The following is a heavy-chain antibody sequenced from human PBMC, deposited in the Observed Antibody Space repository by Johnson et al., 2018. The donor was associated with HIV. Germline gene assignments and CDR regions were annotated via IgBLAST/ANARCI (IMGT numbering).Heavy chain of an antibody. Sequence: EVQLVESGGGVVQPGGSLRLSCAASGFTFSNYDMHWVRQAPGKGLEWVSGINWNGGSTGYADSVKGRFTISRDNAKNSLYLQMNSLRAEDTALYYCARDFVAFGECTAFDIWGQGTMVAVSS. D-gene: IGHD3-10*01. CDR1: GFTFSNYD. V-gene: IGHV3-20*04. J-gene: IGHJ3*02. CDR2: INWNGGST. CDR3: ARDFVAFGECTAFDI.